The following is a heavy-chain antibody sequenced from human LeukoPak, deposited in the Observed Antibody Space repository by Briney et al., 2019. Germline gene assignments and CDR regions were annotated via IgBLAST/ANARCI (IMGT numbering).Heavy chain of an antibody. CDR3: ARDTSGSPYGDFHY. Sequence: GASVKVSCKAFGYTFSSYGVSWVRQAPGQGLEWMGWISAYNGNTNYAQKFQGRVTLTTDISTSTAYMEVGSLRSDDTAVYYCARDTSGSPYGDFHYWGQGTLVTVSS. CDR1: GYTFSSYG. D-gene: IGHD3-3*01. V-gene: IGHV1-18*01. CDR2: ISAYNGNT. J-gene: IGHJ4*02.